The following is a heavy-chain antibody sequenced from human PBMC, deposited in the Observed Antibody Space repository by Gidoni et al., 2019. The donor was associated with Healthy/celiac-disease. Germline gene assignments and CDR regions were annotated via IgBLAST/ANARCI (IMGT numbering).Heavy chain of an antibody. D-gene: IGHD6-6*01. Sequence: EVQLVESGGGLIQPGGSLRLSCAASGFTVSSNYMSGVRQAPGKGLEWVSVIYSGGSTYYADSVKGRFTISRDNSKNTLYLQMNSLRAEDTAVYYCARAEYSSSWLVRDRYYYYGMDVWGQGTTVTVSS. CDR2: IYSGGST. V-gene: IGHV3-53*01. J-gene: IGHJ6*02. CDR1: GFTVSSNY. CDR3: ARAEYSSSWLVRDRYYYYGMDV.